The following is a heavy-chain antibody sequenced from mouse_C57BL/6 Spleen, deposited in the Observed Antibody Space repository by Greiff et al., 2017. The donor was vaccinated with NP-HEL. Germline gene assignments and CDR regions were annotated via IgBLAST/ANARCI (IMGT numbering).Heavy chain of an antibody. Sequence: VQLQQSGPELVKPGASVKISCKASGYAFSSSWMNWVKQRPGKGLEWIGRIYPGDGDTNYNGKFKGKATLTADKSSSTAYMQLSSLTSEDSAVYFCARQPRDAMDYWGQGTSVTVSS. CDR3: ARQPRDAMDY. CDR2: IYPGDGDT. J-gene: IGHJ4*01. V-gene: IGHV1-82*01. CDR1: GYAFSSSW.